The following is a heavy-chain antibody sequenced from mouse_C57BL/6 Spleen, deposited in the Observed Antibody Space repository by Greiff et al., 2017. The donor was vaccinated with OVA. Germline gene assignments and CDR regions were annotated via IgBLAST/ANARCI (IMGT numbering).Heavy chain of an antibody. CDR3: ARSSSYYGSSLWFAY. CDR1: GYTFTDYN. CDR2: INPNNGGT. Sequence: EVQLQQSGPELVKPGASVQMSCKASGYTFTDYNMHWVKQSHGKSLEWIGYINPNNGGTSYNQKFKGKATLTVNKSSSTAYMELRSLTSEDSAVYYCARSSSYYGSSLWFAYWGQGTLVTVSA. J-gene: IGHJ3*01. D-gene: IGHD1-1*01. V-gene: IGHV1-22*01.